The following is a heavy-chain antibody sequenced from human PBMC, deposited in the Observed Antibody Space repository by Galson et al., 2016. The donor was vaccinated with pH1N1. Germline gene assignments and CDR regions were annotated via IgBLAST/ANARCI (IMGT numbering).Heavy chain of an antibody. V-gene: IGHV4-4*02. D-gene: IGHD3-10*01. CDR3: AREGGVYYGSGRHENWFDP. CDR2: IYHSGST. Sequence: ETLSLTCAVSGGSISSSNWWSWVRQPPGKGLEWIGEIYHSGSTSYNPSLKSRVTISVDKSKNQFSLKLSSVTAADTDVYYCAREGGVYYGSGRHENWFDPWGQGTLVAVSA. CDR1: GGSISSSNW. J-gene: IGHJ5*02.